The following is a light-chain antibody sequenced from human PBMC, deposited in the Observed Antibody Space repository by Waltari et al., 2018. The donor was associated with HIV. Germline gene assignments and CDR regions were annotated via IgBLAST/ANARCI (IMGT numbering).Light chain of an antibody. V-gene: IGKV3-20*01. CDR1: PTISNDY. J-gene: IGKJ5*01. Sequence: EIVLTQSPGTLSLSPGESATLSCRASPTISNDYLVWYHKKPGQAPRRLIYGASSRATGIPGRFSGSGSGTDCTLTITRLEPEDFAVYYCQQYHTTPFTFGQGTRLEIK. CDR2: GAS. CDR3: QQYHTTPFT.